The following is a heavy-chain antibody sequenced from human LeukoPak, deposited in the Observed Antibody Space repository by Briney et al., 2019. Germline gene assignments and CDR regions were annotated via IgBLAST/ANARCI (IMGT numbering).Heavy chain of an antibody. CDR2: ISSSSSYI. V-gene: IGHV3-21*01. CDR3: ARDPMVRTRNNWFDP. J-gene: IGHJ5*02. CDR1: GFTFSSYS. D-gene: IGHD3-10*01. Sequence: GGSLELSCAASGFTFSSYSMNWVRQAPGKGLEWVSSISSSSSYIYYADSVKGRFTISGDNAKNSLYLQMNSLRAEDTAVYYCARDPMVRTRNNWFDPWGQGTLVTVSS.